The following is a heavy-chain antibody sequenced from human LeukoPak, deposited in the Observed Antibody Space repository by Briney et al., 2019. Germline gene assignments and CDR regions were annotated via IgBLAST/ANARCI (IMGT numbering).Heavy chain of an antibody. J-gene: IGHJ3*02. CDR1: GGSISSYY. Sequence: SETLSLTCTVSGGSISSYYWGWIRQPPGKGLEWIGSIYYSGSTYYNPSLKSRVTISVDTSKNQFSLKLSSVTAADTAVYYCARGGGSGWYGGAFDIWGQGTMVTVSS. D-gene: IGHD6-19*01. V-gene: IGHV4-39*01. CDR2: IYYSGST. CDR3: ARGGGSGWYGGAFDI.